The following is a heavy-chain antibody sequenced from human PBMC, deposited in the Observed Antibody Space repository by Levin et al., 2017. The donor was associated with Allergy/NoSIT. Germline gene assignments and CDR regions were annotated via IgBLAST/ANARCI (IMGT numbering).Heavy chain of an antibody. Sequence: SGPTLVKPTQTLTLTCTFSGFSLSTSGVGVGWIRQPPGKALEWLALIYWDDDKRYSPSLKSRLTITKDTSKNQVVLTMTNMDPVDTATYYCAHRPGGANDSSGYYVFAFDIWGQGTMVTVSS. CDR3: AHRPGGANDSSGYYVFAFDI. CDR1: GFSLSTSGVG. J-gene: IGHJ3*02. V-gene: IGHV2-5*02. D-gene: IGHD3-22*01. CDR2: IYWDDDK.